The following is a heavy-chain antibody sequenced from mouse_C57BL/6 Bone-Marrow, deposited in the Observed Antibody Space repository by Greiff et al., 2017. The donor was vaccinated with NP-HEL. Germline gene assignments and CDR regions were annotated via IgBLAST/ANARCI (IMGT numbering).Heavy chain of an antibody. V-gene: IGHV1-78*01. CDR3: ARSYYYGSSHYAMDY. D-gene: IGHD1-1*01. J-gene: IGHJ4*01. Sequence: VKLMESDAELVKPGASVKISCKVSGYTFTDHTIHWMKQRPEQGLEWIGYIYPRDGSTKYNEKFKGKATLTADKSSSTAYMQLNSLTSEDSAVYFCARSYYYGSSHYAMDYWGQGTSVTVSS. CDR2: IYPRDGST. CDR1: GYTFTDHT.